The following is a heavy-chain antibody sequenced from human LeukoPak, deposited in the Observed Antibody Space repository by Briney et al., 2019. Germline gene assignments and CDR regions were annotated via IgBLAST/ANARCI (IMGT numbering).Heavy chain of an antibody. Sequence: PGTSLRLSCAASGFTFGSYGMHWVRQAPGKGLQWLAVISFDGSNKYYAASVKGRFTISRNTSNNTLSLQMNSLRAEDTAVYYCAKDGRIVGLDPSDFNYGMAVWGQGTTVIVSS. J-gene: IGHJ6*02. D-gene: IGHD3/OR15-3a*01. CDR3: AKDGRIVGLDPSDFNYGMAV. CDR2: ISFDGSNK. V-gene: IGHV3-30*18. CDR1: GFTFGSYG.